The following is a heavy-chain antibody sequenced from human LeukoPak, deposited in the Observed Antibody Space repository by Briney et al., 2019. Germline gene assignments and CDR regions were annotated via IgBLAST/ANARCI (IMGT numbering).Heavy chain of an antibody. V-gene: IGHV1-2*02. J-gene: IGHJ4*02. D-gene: IGHD5-12*01. CDR3: AKNPYEYYFDY. CDR2: INPSSGDA. Sequence: ASVKVSCKASGYTLTGYYMHWVRLAPGQGLEWMGWINPSSGDANYAQKFQGRVTMTRDTSISTAYMELSRLRSDDTAVYYCAKNPYEYYFDYWGQGTLVTVSS. CDR1: GYTLTGYY.